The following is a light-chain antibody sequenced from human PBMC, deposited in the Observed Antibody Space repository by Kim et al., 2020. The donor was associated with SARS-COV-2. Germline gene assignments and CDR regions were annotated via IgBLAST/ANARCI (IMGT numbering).Light chain of an antibody. Sequence: ISPDQTATTTSSGLVLVSTSPFSYQHKPAQSPLLFIYQNTQLPTGIPERFSASNSGNTATLTISATQAMDEADYYCQACDISTLVFGGGTQLTVL. CDR3: QACDISTLV. CDR1: VLVSTS. J-gene: IGLJ2*01. CDR2: QNT. V-gene: IGLV3-1*01.